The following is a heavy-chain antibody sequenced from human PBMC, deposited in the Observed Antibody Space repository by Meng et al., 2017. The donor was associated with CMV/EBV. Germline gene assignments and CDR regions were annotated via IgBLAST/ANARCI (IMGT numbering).Heavy chain of an antibody. Sequence: FNVNNHWMHWVRQAPGEGLVWVSRININGGDITYAECVKGRFTIYRDNAKSTLYLQMNSLRAEDTAVYYCARVGDYDSSGYYAYFTFWGQGTLVTVSS. J-gene: IGHJ4*02. D-gene: IGHD3-22*01. V-gene: IGHV3-74*01. CDR2: ININGGDI. CDR3: ARVGDYDSSGYYAYFTF. CDR1: FNVNNHW.